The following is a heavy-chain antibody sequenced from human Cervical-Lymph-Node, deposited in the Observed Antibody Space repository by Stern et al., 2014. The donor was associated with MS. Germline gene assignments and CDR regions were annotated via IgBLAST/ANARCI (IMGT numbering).Heavy chain of an antibody. CDR2: ITNVGSP. J-gene: IGHJ4*02. CDR3: ARDTSSPERSDW. CDR1: GFTVSRDY. D-gene: IGHD1-1*01. Sequence: VQLVESGGGVIQPGGSLRLSCTASGFTVSRDYMTWVRQAPGKGLEWVSLITNVGSPFYTDSVKGRFTISRDDSKNPVYLHMTSLRAEDTAMYYCARDTSSPERSDWWGQGTLVTVSS. V-gene: IGHV3-53*01.